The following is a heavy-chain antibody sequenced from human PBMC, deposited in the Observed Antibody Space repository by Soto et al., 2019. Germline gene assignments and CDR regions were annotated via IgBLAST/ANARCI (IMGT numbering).Heavy chain of an antibody. CDR3: AGGGYSYGTFAY. CDR2: IYYSGST. V-gene: IGHV4-59*01. J-gene: IGHJ4*02. D-gene: IGHD5-18*01. CDR1: VASIRSYD. Sequence: ETLSRTCTVSVASIRSYDWSLIRQPPGKGLEWIGYIYYSGSTNYNPSLKSRVTISVDTSKNQFSLKLSSVTAADTAVYYCAGGGYSYGTFAYWGQGTLVTVSS.